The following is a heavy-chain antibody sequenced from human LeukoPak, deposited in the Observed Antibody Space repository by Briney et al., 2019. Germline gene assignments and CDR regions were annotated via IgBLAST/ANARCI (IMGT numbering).Heavy chain of an antibody. Sequence: PGRSLRLSCAASGFTFSSYGMHWVRQAPGKGLEWVSVIYSGGDTSYADSVKGRFTISRDSSKNTLYLQMNSLRAEDTAVYYCARDPGYSYGYLFDYWGQGTLVTVSS. CDR1: GFTFSSYG. V-gene: IGHV3-53*01. D-gene: IGHD5-18*01. CDR2: IYSGGDT. CDR3: ARDPGYSYGYLFDY. J-gene: IGHJ4*02.